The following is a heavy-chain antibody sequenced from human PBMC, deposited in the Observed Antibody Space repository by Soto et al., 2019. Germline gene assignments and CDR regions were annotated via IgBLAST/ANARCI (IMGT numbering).Heavy chain of an antibody. V-gene: IGHV3-30*05. Sequence: PGGSLRLSCAASGFTFSDYYMDWVRQAPGKGLEWVAVISFDGSTKYYADSVRGRFTISRDNSKNTLYLQMNSLRAEGTAVYYCARPLWRDDYNWGYFDLWGRGTLVTVSS. J-gene: IGHJ2*01. D-gene: IGHD4-4*01. CDR3: ARPLWRDDYNWGYFDL. CDR1: GFTFSDYY. CDR2: ISFDGSTK.